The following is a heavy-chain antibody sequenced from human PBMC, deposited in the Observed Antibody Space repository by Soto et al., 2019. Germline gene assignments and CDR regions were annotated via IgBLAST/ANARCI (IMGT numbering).Heavy chain of an antibody. D-gene: IGHD4-17*01. Sequence: ASVKVSCKASGYTFTSYGISWVRQAPGQGLEWMGWISAYNGNTNYAQKLQGRVTMTTDTSTSTAYMELRSLRSDDTAVYYCARDFPDGDYLWDYYYYMDFWGKGTTVTVSS. CDR2: ISAYNGNT. V-gene: IGHV1-18*01. CDR1: GYTFTSYG. J-gene: IGHJ6*03. CDR3: ARDFPDGDYLWDYYYYMDF.